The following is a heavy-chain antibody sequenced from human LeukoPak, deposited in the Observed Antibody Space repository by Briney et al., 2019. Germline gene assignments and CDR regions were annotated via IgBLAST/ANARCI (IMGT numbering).Heavy chain of an antibody. CDR3: VKDRTGTYTLDY. CDR1: EFTFSNYA. CDR2: ISDDGSRQ. J-gene: IGHJ4*02. V-gene: IGHV3-30-3*01. Sequence: SGGSLRLSCTASEFTFSNYAMSWGRQAPGKGLEWVAFISDDGSRQHYADSVKGRFTISRDNSKNTLNLQMNSLRAEDTAVYYCVKDRTGTYTLDYWGQGTLVTVSS. D-gene: IGHD3-10*01.